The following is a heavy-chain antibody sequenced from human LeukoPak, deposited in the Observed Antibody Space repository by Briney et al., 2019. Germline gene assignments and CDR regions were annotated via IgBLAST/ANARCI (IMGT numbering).Heavy chain of an antibody. J-gene: IGHJ5*02. D-gene: IGHD4-23*01. CDR2: ISYDGSNK. Sequence: TGGSLRLSCAASGFTFSSYAMHWVRQAPGKGLEWVAVISYDGSNKYYADSVKGRFTISRDNSRNTVYLQMNSLRAEDTAVYYCAKSVTADPWGQGTLVTVSS. CDR1: GFTFSSYA. V-gene: IGHV3-30-3*02. CDR3: AKSVTADP.